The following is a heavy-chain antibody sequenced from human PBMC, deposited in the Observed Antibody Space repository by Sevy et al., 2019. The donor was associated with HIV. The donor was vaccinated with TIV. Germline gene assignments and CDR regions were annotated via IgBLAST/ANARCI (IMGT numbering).Heavy chain of an antibody. CDR1: QFNFDTYA. CDR2: IWYDGSSK. CDR3: ATNMVHAGAYDSYFNF. D-gene: IGHD3-10*01. Sequence: GGSQRLSCVASQFNFDTYAIHWVRQAPGKGLEWVAMIWYDGSSKDYAESVKGRFAISRDNSQNTAFLQMNSLRAEDTGVYYCATNMVHAGAYDSYFNFWGQGSLVTVSS. J-gene: IGHJ4*02. V-gene: IGHV3-33*01.